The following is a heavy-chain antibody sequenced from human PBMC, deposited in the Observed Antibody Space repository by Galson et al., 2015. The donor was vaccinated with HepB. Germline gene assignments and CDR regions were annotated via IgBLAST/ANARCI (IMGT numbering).Heavy chain of an antibody. CDR1: GYTFTGYY. J-gene: IGHJ5*02. V-gene: IGHV1-2*02. CDR2: INPNSGGT. CDR3: ARGRGGLENWFDP. Sequence: SVTVSCKASGYTFTGYYMHWVRQAPGQGLEWMGWINPNSGGTNYAQKFQGRVTMTRDTSISTAYMELSRLRSDDTAVYYCARGRGGLENWFDPWGQGTLVTVSS. D-gene: IGHD3-10*01.